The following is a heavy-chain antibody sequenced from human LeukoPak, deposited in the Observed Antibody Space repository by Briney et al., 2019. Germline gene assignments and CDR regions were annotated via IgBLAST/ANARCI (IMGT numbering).Heavy chain of an antibody. J-gene: IGHJ4*02. Sequence: GGSLRLSCAAPGFTFSSYAMHWVRQAPGKGLEWVAVISYDGSNKYYADSVKGRFTISRDNSKNTLYLQMNSLRAEDTAVYYCAREDSSSWLIGYWGQGTLVTVSS. V-gene: IGHV3-30-3*01. D-gene: IGHD6-13*01. CDR2: ISYDGSNK. CDR3: AREDSSSWLIGY. CDR1: GFTFSSYA.